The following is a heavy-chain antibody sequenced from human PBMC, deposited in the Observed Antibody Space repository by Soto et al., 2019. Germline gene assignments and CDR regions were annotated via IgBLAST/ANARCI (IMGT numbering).Heavy chain of an antibody. CDR1: GFPFSSYS. CDR2: ISGSGGST. Sequence: PGGSMRLSCGASGFPFSSYSMNWVRQAPGKGLEWVSAISGSGGSTYYADSVKGRFTISRDNSKNTLYLQMNSLRAEDTAVYYCAYSSTPFDYWGQGTLVTVSS. J-gene: IGHJ4*02. D-gene: IGHD6-13*01. V-gene: IGHV3-23*01. CDR3: AYSSTPFDY.